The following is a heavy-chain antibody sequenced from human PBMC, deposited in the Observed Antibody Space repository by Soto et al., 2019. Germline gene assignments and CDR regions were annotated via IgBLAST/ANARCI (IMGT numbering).Heavy chain of an antibody. V-gene: IGHV1-69*13. J-gene: IGHJ5*02. D-gene: IGHD3-22*01. Sequence: SVKGSCKASGGTFSSYAISWVRQAPGQGLEWMGGIIPIFGTANYAQKFQGRVTITADESTSTAYMELSSLRSEDAAVYYCARDHSPPNYYDSRGYAFAPWGQGALVPVSS. CDR2: IIPIFGTA. CDR1: GGTFSSYA. CDR3: ARDHSPPNYYDSRGYAFAP.